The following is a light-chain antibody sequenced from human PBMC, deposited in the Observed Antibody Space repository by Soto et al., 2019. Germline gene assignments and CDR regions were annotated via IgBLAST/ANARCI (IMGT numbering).Light chain of an antibody. J-gene: IGKJ1*01. CDR1: QGVTTN. V-gene: IGKV3-20*01. Sequence: EIVMTQSPDTLSVSPGERATLTCRAGQGVTTNFAWYQQKSGQSPRLLIYDVSIRATGVPDRFSGSGSGTDFTLTISRLEPEDFAVYYCQQYGSSSTFGQGTKVDI. CDR3: QQYGSSST. CDR2: DVS.